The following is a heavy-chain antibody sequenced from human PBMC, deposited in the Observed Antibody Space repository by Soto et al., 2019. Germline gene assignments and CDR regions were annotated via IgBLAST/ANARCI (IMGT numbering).Heavy chain of an antibody. V-gene: IGHV3-30-3*01. CDR2: ISYDGSNK. D-gene: IGHD4-17*01. CDR3: ARDREDYGLRWYFDY. J-gene: IGHJ4*02. CDR1: GFTFSSYA. Sequence: QVQLVESGGGVVQPGRSLRLSCAASGFTFSSYAMHWVRQAPGKGLEWVAVISYDGSNKYYADSVKGRFTISRDNSKDTRSLQMNSLRAEDTAVYYCARDREDYGLRWYFDYWGQGTLVTVSS.